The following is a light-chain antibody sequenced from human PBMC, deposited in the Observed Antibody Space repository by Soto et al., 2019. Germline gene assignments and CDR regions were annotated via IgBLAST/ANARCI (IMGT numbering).Light chain of an antibody. CDR2: EVT. V-gene: IGLV2-23*02. Sequence: QSALTQPASVSGSPRQSITISCTGTNSDVGSYNLVSWFQQHPGKAPKLVIYEVTKRPSGVSDRFSGSKSGNTASLTISGLQAEGEADYYCFSYAGDSVYVFGTGTRSPS. J-gene: IGLJ1*01. CDR3: FSYAGDSVYV. CDR1: NSDVGSYNL.